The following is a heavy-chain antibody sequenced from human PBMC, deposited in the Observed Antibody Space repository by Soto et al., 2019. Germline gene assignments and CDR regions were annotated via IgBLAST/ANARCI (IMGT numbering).Heavy chain of an antibody. CDR2: ISYDGSDK. V-gene: IGHV3-30*18. J-gene: IGHJ4*02. CDR1: GFTFTSYA. CDR3: AKDNPAIDH. Sequence: QVQLVESGGGLVQPGRSLRLSCAASGFTFTSYAMHWVRQAPGKGLEWVAFISYDGSDKYYAESVRGRFTISRDDSKNTLFLQINSLTTEDTDVYYCAKDNPAIDHWGPGTLVTVST.